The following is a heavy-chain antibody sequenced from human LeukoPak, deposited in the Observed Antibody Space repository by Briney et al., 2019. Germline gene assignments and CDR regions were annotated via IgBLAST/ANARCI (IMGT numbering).Heavy chain of an antibody. D-gene: IGHD4-17*01. Sequence: SETLSLTCTVSGGSISSYYWSWIRQPPGKGLEWIGYIYYSGSTNYNPSLKSRVTISVDTSKNQFSLKLSSVTAADTAVYYCVGTVYYYYYMDAWGKGTTVTISS. CDR3: VGTVYYYYYMDA. CDR2: IYYSGST. J-gene: IGHJ6*03. CDR1: GGSISSYY. V-gene: IGHV4-59*01.